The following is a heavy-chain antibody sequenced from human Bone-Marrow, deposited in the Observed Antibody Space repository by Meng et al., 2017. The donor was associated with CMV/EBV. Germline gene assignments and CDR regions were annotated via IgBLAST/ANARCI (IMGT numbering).Heavy chain of an antibody. CDR2: IYPGDSDT. J-gene: IGHJ4*02. CDR3: ARLFSRGWRYFDY. Sequence: KVSCKGSEYNFTEFWIAWVRQMPGKGLEWMGIIYPGDSDTRYSPSLQGQVTISADKSISTAYLQWSSLKASDTAMYFCARLFSRGWRYFDYWGQGTLVTVSS. V-gene: IGHV5-51*01. CDR1: EYNFTEFW. D-gene: IGHD6-19*01.